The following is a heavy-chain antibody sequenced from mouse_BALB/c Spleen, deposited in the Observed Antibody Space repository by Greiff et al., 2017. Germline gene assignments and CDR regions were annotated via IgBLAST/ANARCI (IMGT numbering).Heavy chain of an antibody. D-gene: IGHD2-14*01. CDR1: GFTFSDYG. CDR3: ARSAETYDFDY. Sequence: EVQLVESGGGLVQPGGSLTLSCAASGFTFSDYGMAWVRQSPGKGPEWVAFISNLAYSIYYADPVTGRFTISRENAKNTLYLEMSSMSSEDTAMYYCARSAETYDFDYWGQGTTLTVSS. J-gene: IGHJ2*01. V-gene: IGHV5-15*02. CDR2: ISNLAYSI.